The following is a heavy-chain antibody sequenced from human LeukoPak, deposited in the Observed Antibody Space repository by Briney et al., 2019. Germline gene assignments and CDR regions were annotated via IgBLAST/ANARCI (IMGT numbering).Heavy chain of an antibody. CDR2: ISESGSGA. V-gene: IGHV3-23*01. J-gene: IGHJ4*02. CDR1: GFAFSSFA. Sequence: GGSLRLSCAASGFAFSSFAMSWVRQAPGKGLEWVSSISESGSGAYYADSVKGRFTISRDNSKNTLYLQMNSLRAEDTAVYYCAASGAGATDRWGQGTLVTVSS. D-gene: IGHD1-1*01. CDR3: AASGAGATDR.